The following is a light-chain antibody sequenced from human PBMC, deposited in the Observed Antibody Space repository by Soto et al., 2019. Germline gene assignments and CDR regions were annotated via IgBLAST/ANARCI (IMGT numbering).Light chain of an antibody. V-gene: IGKV3-20*01. CDR1: QSVSSSY. CDR2: GAS. J-gene: IGKJ1*01. Sequence: EIVLTQSPGTLSLSPGERATLSCRASQSVSSSYLAWYQQKPGQAPMLLSDGASSRATGIPGRFSGSGSGTDFTLTISRLEPEDFAVYYCQQYGSSPRTFGQGTKVDIK. CDR3: QQYGSSPRT.